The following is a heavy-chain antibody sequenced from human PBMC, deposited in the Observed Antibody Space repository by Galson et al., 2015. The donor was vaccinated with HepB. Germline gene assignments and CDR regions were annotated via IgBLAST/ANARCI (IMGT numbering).Heavy chain of an antibody. J-gene: IGHJ4*02. Sequence: SLRLSCAASGFTFANYVMNWVRQAPGKGLEWVSSISGSGGSTYYRGSFKGRFTISRDNSKNTVYLQMKSLRADDTAVYYCAKNSGSNWFVPHHSDSWGQGTLVTVSS. CDR3: AKNSGSNWFVPHHSDS. V-gene: IGHV3-23*01. CDR2: ISGSGGST. D-gene: IGHD6-13*01. CDR1: GFTFANYV.